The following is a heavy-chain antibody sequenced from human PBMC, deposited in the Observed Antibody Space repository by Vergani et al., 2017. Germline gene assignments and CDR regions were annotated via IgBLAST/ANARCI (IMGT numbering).Heavy chain of an antibody. CDR3: ARQDSNYSGGFDI. J-gene: IGHJ3*02. CDR1: GGSISSSSYY. D-gene: IGHD4-11*01. Sequence: QLQLQESGPGLVKPSETLSLTCTVSGGSISSSSYYWGWIRQPPGKGLEWIGSIYYSGSTYYNPSLKSRVTISVDTSKNQFSLKLSSVTAADTAVYYGARQDSNYSGGFDIWGQGTMVTVSS. V-gene: IGHV4-39*01. CDR2: IYYSGST.